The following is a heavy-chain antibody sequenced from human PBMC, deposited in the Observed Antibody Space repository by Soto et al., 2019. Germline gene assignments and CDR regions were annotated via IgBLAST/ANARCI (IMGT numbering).Heavy chain of an antibody. CDR2: ISGSGGST. CDR1: GFTFSSYA. CDR3: AKDTSDYFLYPDY. Sequence: GGSLRLSCAASGFTFSSYAMSWVRQAPGKGLEWVSAISGSGGSTYYADSVKGRFTISRDNSKNTLYLQMNSLRAEDMAVYYCAKDTSDYFLYPDYWGQGTLVTVSS. J-gene: IGHJ4*02. V-gene: IGHV3-23*01. D-gene: IGHD4-17*01.